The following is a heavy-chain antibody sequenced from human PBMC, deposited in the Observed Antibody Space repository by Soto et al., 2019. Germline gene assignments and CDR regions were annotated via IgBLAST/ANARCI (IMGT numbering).Heavy chain of an antibody. CDR2: ISSSSSTI. D-gene: IGHD3-3*01. J-gene: IGHJ5*02. CDR1: GFTFSSYS. V-gene: IGHV3-48*01. Sequence: GGSLRLSCAASGFTFSSYSMNWVRQAPGKGLEWVSYISSSSSTIYYADSVKGRFTISRDNAKNSLYLQMNSLRAEDTAVYYCAREAVDFWSGSNWFDPWGQGTLVTVSS. CDR3: AREAVDFWSGSNWFDP.